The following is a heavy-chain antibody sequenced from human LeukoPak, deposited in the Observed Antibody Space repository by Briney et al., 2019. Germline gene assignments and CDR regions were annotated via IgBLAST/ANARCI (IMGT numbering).Heavy chain of an antibody. J-gene: IGHJ3*02. Sequence: PSETLSLTCTVSGGSISSSSYYWGWIRQPPGKGLEWIGGIYYSGSTYYNPSLKSRVTISVDTSKNQFSLKLSSVTAADTAVYYCAREPPTIISSGYHALRSSEDDAFDIWGQGTMVTVSS. CDR1: GGSISSSSYY. V-gene: IGHV4-39*07. D-gene: IGHD3-22*01. CDR3: AREPPTIISSGYHALRSSEDDAFDI. CDR2: IYYSGST.